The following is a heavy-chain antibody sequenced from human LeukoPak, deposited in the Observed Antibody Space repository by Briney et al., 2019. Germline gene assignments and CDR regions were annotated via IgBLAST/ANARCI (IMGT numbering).Heavy chain of an antibody. CDR3: ARHVLRFLEWLLYVDDAFDI. D-gene: IGHD3-3*01. J-gene: IGHJ3*02. CDR1: GGSISSSSYY. CDR2: IYYSGST. Sequence: SQTLSLTCTVSGGSISSSSYYWGWSRQPPGKGLEWIVSIYYSGSTYYNPSLKSRVTISVDTSKNQFSLKLSSVTAADTAVYYCARHVLRFLEWLLYVDDAFDIWGQGTMVTVSS. V-gene: IGHV4-39*01.